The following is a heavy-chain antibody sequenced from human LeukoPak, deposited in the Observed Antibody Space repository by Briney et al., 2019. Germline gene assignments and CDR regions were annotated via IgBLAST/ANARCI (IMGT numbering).Heavy chain of an antibody. D-gene: IGHD3-3*01. CDR3: ARVPLRFLSWFDP. CDR1: GGSFSGYY. V-gene: IGHV4-34*01. Sequence: SETLSLTCAVYGGSFSGYYWSWIRQPPGKGLEWIGEINHSGSTNYNPSLKSRVTISVDTSKNQFSLKLSSVTAADTAVYYCARVPLRFLSWFDPWGQGTLVTVPS. CDR2: INHSGST. J-gene: IGHJ5*02.